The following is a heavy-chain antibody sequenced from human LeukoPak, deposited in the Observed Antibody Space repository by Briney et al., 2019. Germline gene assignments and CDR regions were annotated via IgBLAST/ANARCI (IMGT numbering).Heavy chain of an antibody. CDR1: GFTVSRNH. CDR3: ARVPEGSGSYGSD. V-gene: IGHV3-53*01. Sequence: GGSLRLSCAASGFTVSRNHMSWVRQAPGKGLEWVSVFYSGGSTYYADSVKGRFTVSRDNSKNTLYLQMNSLRAEDTAVYYCARVPEGSGSYGSDWGQGTLSPSPQ. CDR2: FYSGGST. D-gene: IGHD5-18*01. J-gene: IGHJ4*02.